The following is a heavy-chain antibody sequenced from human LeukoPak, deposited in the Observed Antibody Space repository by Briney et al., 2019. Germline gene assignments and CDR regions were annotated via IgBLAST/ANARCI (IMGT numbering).Heavy chain of an antibody. CDR3: ARDFFDSSGHYYDAY. Sequence: GGSLRLSCVASGFTFSRYTMNWVRQAPGKGLEWVSAISGSSDHIHYADSMKGRFTISRDNAKNSLYLQMNSLTAGDTAVYYCARDFFDSSGHYYDAYWGQGTLVTVSS. CDR1: GFTFSRYT. CDR2: ISGSSDHI. V-gene: IGHV3-21*01. J-gene: IGHJ4*02. D-gene: IGHD6-19*01.